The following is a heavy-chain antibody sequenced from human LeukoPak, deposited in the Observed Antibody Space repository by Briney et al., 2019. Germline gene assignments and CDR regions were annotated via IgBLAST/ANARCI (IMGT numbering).Heavy chain of an antibody. CDR3: ARRHKKIRSYWGYGSGSYYYYYMDV. Sequence: RAASVKVSCKASGYTFTSYDINWVRQATGQGLEWMGWMNPNSGNTGYAQKFQGRVTMTRNTSISTAYMELSSLRSEDTAVYYCARRHKKIRSYWGYGSGSYYYYYMDVWGKGTTVTISS. D-gene: IGHD3-10*01. J-gene: IGHJ6*03. CDR1: GYTFTSYD. CDR2: MNPNSGNT. V-gene: IGHV1-8*02.